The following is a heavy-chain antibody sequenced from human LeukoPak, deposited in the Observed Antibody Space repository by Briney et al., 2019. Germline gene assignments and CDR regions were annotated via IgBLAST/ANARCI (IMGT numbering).Heavy chain of an antibody. CDR2: INWNAGSN. Sequence: GGSLRLSCAASAFNFDDYGMSWVRQAPGKGLEWVSGINWNAGSNVYTASVKGRFTISRDSTKTSLYLQMNSLRAEATALYYCGRGGSGSYGDYFASWGQGTLVTVSS. CDR3: GRGGSGSYGDYFAS. CDR1: AFNFDDYG. D-gene: IGHD3-10*01. V-gene: IGHV3-20*04. J-gene: IGHJ4*02.